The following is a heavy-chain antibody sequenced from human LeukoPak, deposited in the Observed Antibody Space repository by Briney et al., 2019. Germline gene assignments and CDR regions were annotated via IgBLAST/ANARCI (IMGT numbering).Heavy chain of an antibody. Sequence: GASVKVSCKASGYTFTGYYMHWVRQAPGQGLEWMGWINPNSGGTNYAQKFRGRVTMTRDTSISTAYMELSRLRSDDTAVYYCASEYFEEGGDAFDIWGQGTMVTVSS. V-gene: IGHV1-2*02. CDR3: ASEYFEEGGDAFDI. D-gene: IGHD3-9*01. CDR1: GYTFTGYY. J-gene: IGHJ3*02. CDR2: INPNSGGT.